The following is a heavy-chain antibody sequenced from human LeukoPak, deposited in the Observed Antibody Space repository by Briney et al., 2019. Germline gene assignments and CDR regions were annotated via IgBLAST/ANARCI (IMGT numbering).Heavy chain of an antibody. J-gene: IGHJ4*02. CDR3: AGIYYGSGSGY. Sequence: PSETLSLTCAVYGGSFSGYYWSWIRQPPGKGLEWIGEINHSGSTNYNPSLKSRVTISVDTSKNQFSLKLSSVTAADTAVYYCAGIYYGSGSGYWGQGTLVTVSS. V-gene: IGHV4-34*01. CDR2: INHSGST. CDR1: GGSFSGYY. D-gene: IGHD3-10*01.